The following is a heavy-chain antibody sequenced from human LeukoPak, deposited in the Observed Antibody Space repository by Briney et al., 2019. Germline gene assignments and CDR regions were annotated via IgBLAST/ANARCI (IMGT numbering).Heavy chain of an antibody. D-gene: IGHD4-11*01. Sequence: SETLSLTCTVSGGSISSGGYYWSWIRQHPGKGLEWIGYIYYSGSTYSNPSLKSRVTISVDTSKNQFSLKLSSVTAADTAVYYCASHDYSKTQDGMDVWGQGTTVTVSS. CDR2: IYYSGST. J-gene: IGHJ6*02. CDR1: GGSISSGGYY. V-gene: IGHV4-31*03. CDR3: ASHDYSKTQDGMDV.